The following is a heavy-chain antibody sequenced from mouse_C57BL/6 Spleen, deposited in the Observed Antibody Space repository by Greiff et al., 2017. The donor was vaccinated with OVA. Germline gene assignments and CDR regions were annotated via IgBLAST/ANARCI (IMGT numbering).Heavy chain of an antibody. D-gene: IGHD2-4*01. CDR1: GYAFSSSW. J-gene: IGHJ2*01. CDR2: IYPGDGDT. V-gene: IGHV1-82*01. CDR3: ARSGLRQGIWFDY. Sequence: QVQLKESGPELVKPGASVKISCKASGYAFSSSWMNWVKQRPGKGLEWIGRIYPGDGDTNYNGKFKGKATLTADKSSSTAYMQLSSLTSEDSAVYCCARSGLRQGIWFDYWGQGTTLTVSS.